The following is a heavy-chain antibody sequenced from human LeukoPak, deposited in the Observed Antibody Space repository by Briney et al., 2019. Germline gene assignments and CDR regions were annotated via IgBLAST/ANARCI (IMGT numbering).Heavy chain of an antibody. D-gene: IGHD3-22*01. CDR3: ARRSYDGSGYYYVDY. Sequence: PSETLSLTCTVSGGSISSSGYYWGWIRQPPGKGLEWIGSISSGGSTHYTPSLKSRVTLSVEKSKNQFSLKLSSVTAADTAVYYCARRSYDGSGYYYVDYWGQGTLVTVSS. CDR2: ISSGGST. CDR1: GGSISSSGYY. J-gene: IGHJ4*02. V-gene: IGHV4-39*01.